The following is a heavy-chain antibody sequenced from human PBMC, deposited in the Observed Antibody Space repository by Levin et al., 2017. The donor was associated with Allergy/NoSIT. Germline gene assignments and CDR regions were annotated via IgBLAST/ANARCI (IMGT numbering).Heavy chain of an antibody. CDR2: IYYSGST. J-gene: IGHJ4*02. V-gene: IGHV4-39*07. Sequence: SETLSLTCTVSGGSISSSSYYWGWIRQPPGKGLEWIGSIYYSGSTYYNPSLKSRVTISVDTSKNQFSLKLSSVTAADTAVYYCARDLSEGGQLPLDYWGQGTLVTVSS. D-gene: IGHD2-2*01. CDR3: ARDLSEGGQLPLDY. CDR1: GGSISSSSYY.